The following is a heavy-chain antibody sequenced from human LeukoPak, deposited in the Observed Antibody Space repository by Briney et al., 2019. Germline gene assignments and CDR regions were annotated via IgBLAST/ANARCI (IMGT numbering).Heavy chain of an antibody. D-gene: IGHD3-10*01. CDR2: INYSGST. J-gene: IGHJ4*02. CDR1: GGSIGSLSFTAFY. CDR3: LRFGSANYYNSFDY. Sequence: SETLSLTCTVSGGSIGSLSFTAFYWGWIHQPPGKGLEWIGGINYSGSTYYNPSLRSRVTISVGTSKNHFSLKLSSVTAADTAVYYCLRFGSANYYNSFDYWGQGTLVTVSS. V-gene: IGHV4-39*02.